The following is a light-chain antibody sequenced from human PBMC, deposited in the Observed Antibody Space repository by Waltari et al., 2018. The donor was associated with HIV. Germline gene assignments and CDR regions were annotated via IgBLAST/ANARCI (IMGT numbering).Light chain of an antibody. CDR2: YDT. Sequence: SSRLTQPPSVSVAPGETATITCGAINIERKSVHWYQQKAGQAPVVVMSYDTDRPAGIAERFSGFNSGHSATFIISRVGAGDEAYYYCQVWDSATDHVLFGGGTRLTVL. J-gene: IGLJ2*01. CDR1: NIERKS. V-gene: IGLV3-21*04. CDR3: QVWDSATDHVL.